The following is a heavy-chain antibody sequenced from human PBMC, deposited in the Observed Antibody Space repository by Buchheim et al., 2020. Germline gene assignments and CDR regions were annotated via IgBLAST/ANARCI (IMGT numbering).Heavy chain of an antibody. Sequence: QVQLQQWGAGLLKPSETLSLTCAVYGGSFSGYYWSWIRQPPGKGLEWIGEINHSGSTNYNPSLKSRVTISVDTSKNQFPLKLSSVTAADTAVYYCARGNYGGRYFDYWGQGTL. CDR1: GGSFSGYY. D-gene: IGHD4-23*01. J-gene: IGHJ4*02. CDR2: INHSGST. V-gene: IGHV4-34*01. CDR3: ARGNYGGRYFDY.